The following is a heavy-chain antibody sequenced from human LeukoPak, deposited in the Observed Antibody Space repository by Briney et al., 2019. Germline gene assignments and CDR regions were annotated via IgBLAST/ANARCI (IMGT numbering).Heavy chain of an antibody. Sequence: SETLSLTCTVSGGSISSYYWSWIRQPPGKGLEWIGHIYDSGSTNYNPSLKSRVTISGDTSKNHFSLKLSSVTAADTAVYYCARDRNYGSGNYMDVWGKGTTVTISS. CDR2: IYDSGST. D-gene: IGHD3-10*01. CDR3: ARDRNYGSGNYMDV. J-gene: IGHJ6*03. CDR1: GGSISSYY. V-gene: IGHV4-59*01.